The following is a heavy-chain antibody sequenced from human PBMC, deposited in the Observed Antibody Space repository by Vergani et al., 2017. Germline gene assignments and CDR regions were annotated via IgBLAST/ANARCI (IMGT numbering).Heavy chain of an antibody. CDR1: GGSISSSSYY. CDR2: IYYSGST. V-gene: IGHV4-39*07. CDR3: ARVRYCSGGSCSPYFYYYYYYMDV. J-gene: IGHJ6*03. D-gene: IGHD2-15*01. Sequence: QLQLQESGPGLVKPSETLSLTCTVSGGSISSSSYYWGWIRQPPGKGLEWIGSIYYSGSTYYNPSLKSRVTISVDTSKNQFSLKLSSVTAADTAVYYCARVRYCSGGSCSPYFYYYYYYMDVWGKGTTVTVSS.